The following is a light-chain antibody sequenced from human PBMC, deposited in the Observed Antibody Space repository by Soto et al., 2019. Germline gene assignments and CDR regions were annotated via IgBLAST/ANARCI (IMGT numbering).Light chain of an antibody. CDR2: GAS. Sequence: ETVMTQSPVTLSVSPGYTSTLSGRASQRASSHLAWYQQKPGQAPRLLIYGASSRATGIPDRFSGRGSGTDFTLTISRLEPEDFALYYCQQYGDSRFTVGHGIKVAIK. CDR3: QQYGDSRFT. J-gene: IGKJ1*01. V-gene: IGKV3-20*01. CDR1: QRASSH.